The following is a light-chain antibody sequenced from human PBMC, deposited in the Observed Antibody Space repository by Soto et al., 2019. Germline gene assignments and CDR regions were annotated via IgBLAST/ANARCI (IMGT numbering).Light chain of an antibody. Sequence: DIQMTQSPSTLSASVGERVTITCRASQSITTWLAWYQQKPGKAPKLLIYKASSLEGGVPSRFSGSGSGTEFNITISSLQPDDSATYYWQQYNTYPLTFGGGTTVEIK. CDR1: QSITTW. J-gene: IGKJ4*01. V-gene: IGKV1-5*03. CDR2: KAS. CDR3: QQYNTYPLT.